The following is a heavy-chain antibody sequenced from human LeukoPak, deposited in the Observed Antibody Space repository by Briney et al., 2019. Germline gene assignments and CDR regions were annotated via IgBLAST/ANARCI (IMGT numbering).Heavy chain of an antibody. CDR1: GGTFSSYA. V-gene: IGHV1-69*04. D-gene: IGHD6-6*01. CDR3: ARDGWYSSSSFDY. CDR2: IIPILGIA. J-gene: IGHJ4*02. Sequence: SVKVSCKASGGTFSSYAISWVRQAPGQGLEWMGRIIPILGIANYAQKFQGRVTITADKSTSTAYMELSSPRSEDTAVYYCARDGWYSSSSFDYWGQGTLVTVSS.